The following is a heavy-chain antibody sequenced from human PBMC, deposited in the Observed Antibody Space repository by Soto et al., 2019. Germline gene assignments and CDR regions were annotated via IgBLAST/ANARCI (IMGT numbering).Heavy chain of an antibody. CDR3: AKGSWVHHGSEGGNWLEP. V-gene: IGHV3-23*01. Sequence: EVQFLESGGGLVQPGGSLRLSCAASGVTFSNYAMNWVRQAPGKGLEWVSGIRHSGSSTYYADSVKGRFTISRDNSKNTLSLQMNSLTAEDTAVYYCAKGSWVHHGSEGGNWLEPWGQGTLVTVSS. CDR2: IRHSGSST. CDR1: GVTFSNYA. D-gene: IGHD3-10*01. J-gene: IGHJ5*02.